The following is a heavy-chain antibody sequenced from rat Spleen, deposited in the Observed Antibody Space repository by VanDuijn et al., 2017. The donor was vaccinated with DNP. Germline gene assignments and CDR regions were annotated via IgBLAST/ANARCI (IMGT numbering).Heavy chain of an antibody. Sequence: EVQLVESGGGVVQPGNSLKLSCAASGFTFSDSAMAWVRQSPKKGLEWVATIIYDGSHTFYRDSVTGRFTISRDFAKSTLYLQMDSLRSEDSATYYCTTRGNYGGYDYWGQGVMVTVSS. V-gene: IGHV5S10*01. CDR1: GFTFSDSA. CDR2: IIYDGSHT. D-gene: IGHD1-11*01. J-gene: IGHJ2*01. CDR3: TTRGNYGGYDY.